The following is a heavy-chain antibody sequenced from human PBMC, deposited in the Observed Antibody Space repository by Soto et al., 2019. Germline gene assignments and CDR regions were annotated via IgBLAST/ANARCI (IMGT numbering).Heavy chain of an antibody. CDR2: IYYSGST. CDR3: ASRDCSSNSCYRESWFDP. CDR1: GGSISSSSYY. V-gene: IGHV4-39*01. Sequence: SETLSLTCTVSGGSISSSSYYWGWIRQPPGKGLEWIGSIYYSGSTYYNPSLKSRVTISVDTSKNQFSLKLSSVTAADTAVYYCASRDCSSNSCYRESWFDPCGQGTLVTVYS. D-gene: IGHD2-2*02. J-gene: IGHJ5*02.